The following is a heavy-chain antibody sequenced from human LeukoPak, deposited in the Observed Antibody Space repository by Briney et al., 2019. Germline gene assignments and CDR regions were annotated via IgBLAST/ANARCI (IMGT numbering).Heavy chain of an antibody. J-gene: IGHJ3*02. D-gene: IGHD1-26*01. CDR2: IYSGGST. CDR3: ARETIVGATSWAFDI. CDR1: GFTFSSYG. V-gene: IGHV3-53*01. Sequence: GGSLRLSCAASGFTFSSYGMHWVRQAPGKGLEWVSVIYSGGSTYYADSVKGRFTISRDNSKNTLYLQMNSLRAEDTAVYYCARETIVGATSWAFDIWGQGTMVTVSS.